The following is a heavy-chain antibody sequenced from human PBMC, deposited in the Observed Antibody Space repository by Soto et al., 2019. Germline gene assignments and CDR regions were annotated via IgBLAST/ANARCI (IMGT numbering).Heavy chain of an antibody. CDR3: ARRGGSSKNYYYYGMDA. V-gene: IGHV4-59*01. CDR2: IYYSGST. D-gene: IGHD6-6*01. J-gene: IGHJ6*02. CDR1: GGSISSSY. Sequence: PXETLSLTCTVAGGSISSSYWCWSRQPPGKGLEWIGYIYYSGSTNYNPSLKSRVTISVDTSKNQFSLKLSSVTAADTAVYYCARRGGSSKNYYYYGMDAWRQGTTVTVSS.